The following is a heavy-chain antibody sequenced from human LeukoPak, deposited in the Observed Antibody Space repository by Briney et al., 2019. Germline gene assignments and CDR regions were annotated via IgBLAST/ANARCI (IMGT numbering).Heavy chain of an antibody. J-gene: IGHJ4*02. CDR3: ARGSPGVAALTFDY. CDR1: GGSISGYY. V-gene: IGHV4-4*07. CDR2: IYPSGST. D-gene: IGHD4/OR15-4a*01. Sequence: SETLSLTCTVSGGSISGYYWSWIRQPAGKGLEWIGRIYPSGSTNYNPSLKSRVTMSVDTSKNQFSLRLSSVTAADTAVYYCARGSPGVAALTFDYWGQGTLVTVSS.